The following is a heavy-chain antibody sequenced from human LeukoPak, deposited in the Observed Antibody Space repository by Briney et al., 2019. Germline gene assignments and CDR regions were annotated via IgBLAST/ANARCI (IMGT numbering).Heavy chain of an antibody. CDR2: ISYDGSNK. J-gene: IGHJ6*02. V-gene: IGHV3-30-3*01. CDR3: ARVELRYFDWLSGMDV. Sequence: GGSLRLSCVASGFTFSSYTMNWVRQAPGKGLEWVAVISYDGSNKYYADSVKGRFTISRDNSKNTLYLQMNSLRAEDTAVYYCARVELRYFDWLSGMDVWGQGTTVTVSS. D-gene: IGHD3-9*01. CDR1: GFTFSSYT.